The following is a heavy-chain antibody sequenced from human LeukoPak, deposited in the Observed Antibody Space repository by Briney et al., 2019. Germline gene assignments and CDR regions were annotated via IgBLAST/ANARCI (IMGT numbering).Heavy chain of an antibody. Sequence: AGGSLRLSCAASGFTFSDYYMSWIRQAPGKGLEWVSYISSSGSTIYYADSVKGRFTISRDKAKNSLYLQMNSLRAEDTAVYYCARTGIAAAGSWFDPWGQGTLVTVSS. V-gene: IGHV3-11*01. J-gene: IGHJ5*02. CDR3: ARTGIAAAGSWFDP. D-gene: IGHD6-13*01. CDR2: ISSSGSTI. CDR1: GFTFSDYY.